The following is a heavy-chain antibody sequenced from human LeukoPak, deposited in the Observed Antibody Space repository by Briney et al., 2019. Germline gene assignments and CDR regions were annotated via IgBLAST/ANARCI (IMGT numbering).Heavy chain of an antibody. CDR3: AKGGLLVASFDY. D-gene: IGHD5-12*01. Sequence: GGTLRLSCAASGFTFSSFGMHWVRQAPGKGLEWVAFIRYDGSNKYYADSVKGRFTISRDNSKNTLYLQMNSLRAEDTAVYYCAKGGLLVASFDYWGQGTLVTVSS. CDR2: IRYDGSNK. J-gene: IGHJ4*02. V-gene: IGHV3-30*02. CDR1: GFTFSSFG.